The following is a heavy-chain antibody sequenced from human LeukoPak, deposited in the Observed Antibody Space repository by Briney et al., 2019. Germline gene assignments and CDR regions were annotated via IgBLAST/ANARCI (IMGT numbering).Heavy chain of an antibody. J-gene: IGHJ4*02. CDR2: INHSGRT. Sequence: TSETLSLTCTVSGGSISSYYWSWIRQPPGKGLEWIAEINHSGRTSYNPSLKSRVTISIDTSKNQFSLNLSSVTAADTAVYYCARGVYYDSSGYSYYFDYWGQGTLVTVSS. CDR3: ARGVYYDSSGYSYYFDY. D-gene: IGHD3-22*01. CDR1: GGSISSYY. V-gene: IGHV4-34*01.